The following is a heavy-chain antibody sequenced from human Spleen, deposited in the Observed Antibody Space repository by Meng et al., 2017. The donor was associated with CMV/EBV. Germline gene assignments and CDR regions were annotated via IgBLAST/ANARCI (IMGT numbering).Heavy chain of an antibody. D-gene: IGHD6-13*01. CDR2: ILKDGSDK. Sequence: VGLVWVGGGGVEPGTSMGLAWSVAGFRFSDYGMHWVRQAPGKGPEWVAFILKDGSDKFYRDYVKGRFPISRDTGKNTLYLQMDSLRPEDTAIYYCVRDGDSSNWPLDYWGQGTLVTVSS. J-gene: IGHJ4*02. V-gene: IGHV3-30*03. CDR1: GFRFSDYG. CDR3: VRDGDSSNWPLDY.